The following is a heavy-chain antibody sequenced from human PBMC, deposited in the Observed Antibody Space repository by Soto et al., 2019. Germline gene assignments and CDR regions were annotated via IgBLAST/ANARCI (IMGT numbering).Heavy chain of an antibody. CDR3: ARDGVFRQLVPNYGMDV. D-gene: IGHD6-13*01. J-gene: IGHJ6*02. CDR1: GYTFTSYG. CDR2: ISAYNGNT. Sequence: ASVKVSCKASGYTFTSYGISWVRQAPGQGFEWMGWISAYNGNTNYAQKLQGRVTMTTDTSTSTAYMELRSLRSDDTAVYYCARDGVFRQLVPNYGMDVWGQGTTVTVSS. V-gene: IGHV1-18*01.